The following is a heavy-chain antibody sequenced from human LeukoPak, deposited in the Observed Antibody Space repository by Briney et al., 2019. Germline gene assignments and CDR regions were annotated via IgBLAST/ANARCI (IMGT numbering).Heavy chain of an antibody. J-gene: IGHJ4*02. V-gene: IGHV3-74*01. Sequence: PGGSLRLSCAASGFTFSSYWMHWVRQAPGKGLVWVSRINTDGSSTSYADSVKGRFTISRDNAKNTLYLQMNSLRVEDTAVYYCAKDMQTWPRFPDYWGQGTLVTVSS. CDR2: INTDGSST. CDR3: AKDMQTWPRFPDY. CDR1: GFTFSSYW. D-gene: IGHD5-12*01.